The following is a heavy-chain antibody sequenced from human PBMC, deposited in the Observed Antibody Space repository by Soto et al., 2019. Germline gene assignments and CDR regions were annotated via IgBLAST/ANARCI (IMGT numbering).Heavy chain of an antibody. CDR1: GGTFSSYS. D-gene: IGHD5-12*01. V-gene: IGHV1-69*13. Sequence: SVKVSCKASGGTFSSYSISWVRQAPGQGLEWMGGIIPIFGTANYAQKFQGRVTITADESTSTAYMELSSLRSEDTAIYYCARGVFDGYPIDYWGQGTLVTVSS. J-gene: IGHJ4*02. CDR3: ARGVFDGYPIDY. CDR2: IIPIFGTA.